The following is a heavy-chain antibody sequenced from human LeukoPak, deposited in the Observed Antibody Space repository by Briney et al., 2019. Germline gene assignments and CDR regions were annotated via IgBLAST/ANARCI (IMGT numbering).Heavy chain of an antibody. CDR1: GFTVSSNY. CDR3: ARGRRDGYKLDY. V-gene: IGHV3-66*01. CDR2: IYSGGST. D-gene: IGHD5-24*01. J-gene: IGHJ4*02. Sequence: GGSLRLSCAASGFTVSSNYMSWVRQAPGKGLEWVSVIYSGGSTYYADSVRGRFTISRDNSKNTLYLQMNSLRAEDTAVYYCARGRRDGYKLDYWGQGTLVTVSS.